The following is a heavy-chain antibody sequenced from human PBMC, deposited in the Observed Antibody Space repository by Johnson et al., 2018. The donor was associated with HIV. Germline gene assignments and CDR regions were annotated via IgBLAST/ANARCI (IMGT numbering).Heavy chain of an antibody. Sequence: QVQLVESGGGLVQPGGSLRLSCAASGFTFSDYYMSWIRQAPGKGLEWVSYISSSGSTIYYADSVKGRFTISRDNSKNTLYLQMNSLRAEDTAVYYCARKLGVYYYDSSGYDIWGQGTMVTVSS. CDR3: ARKLGVYYYDSSGYDI. V-gene: IGHV3-11*01. CDR1: GFTFSDYY. CDR2: ISSSGSTI. D-gene: IGHD3-22*01. J-gene: IGHJ3*02.